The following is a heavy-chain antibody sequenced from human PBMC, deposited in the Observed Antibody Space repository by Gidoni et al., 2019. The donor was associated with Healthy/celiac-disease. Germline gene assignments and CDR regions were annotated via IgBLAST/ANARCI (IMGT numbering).Heavy chain of an antibody. D-gene: IGHD5-18*01. Sequence: QVQLVQSGAEVKKPGASVKVSCKASGYTFTSYSISWVRQAPGQGLEWMGWISAYNGNTNYEQKLQGRVTMTTDTSTSTAYMELRSLRSDDTAVYYCARAGELDTAMVIPRDYYYGMDVWGQGTTVTVSS. J-gene: IGHJ6*02. V-gene: IGHV1-18*01. CDR3: ARAGELDTAMVIPRDYYYGMDV. CDR1: GYTFTSYS. CDR2: ISAYNGNT.